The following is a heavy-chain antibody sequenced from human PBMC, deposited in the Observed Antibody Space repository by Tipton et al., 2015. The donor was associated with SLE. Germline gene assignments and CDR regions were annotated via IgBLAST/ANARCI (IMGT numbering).Heavy chain of an antibody. Sequence: LRLSCAVYGGSFSGYYWSWIRQPPGKGLEWIGEINHSGSTNYNPSLKSRVTISVDTSKNQFSLKLSSVTAADTAVYYCARAAMTTVTNFDYWGQGTLVTVSS. CDR2: INHSGST. D-gene: IGHD4-17*01. CDR1: GGSFSGYY. CDR3: ARAAMTTVTNFDY. V-gene: IGHV4-34*01. J-gene: IGHJ4*02.